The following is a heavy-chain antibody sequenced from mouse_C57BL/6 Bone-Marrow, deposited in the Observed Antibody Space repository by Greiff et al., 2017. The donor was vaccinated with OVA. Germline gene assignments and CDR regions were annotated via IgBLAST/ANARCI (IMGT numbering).Heavy chain of an antibody. CDR3: ARGSYYGSSPWFAY. CDR2: IDPSDSYT. CDR1: GYTFTSYW. D-gene: IGHD1-1*01. V-gene: IGHV1-50*01. Sequence: VQLQQPGAELVKPGASVKLSCKASGYTFTSYWMQWVKQRPGQGLEWIGEIDPSDSYTNYNQKFKGKATLTVDTSSSTAYMQLSSLTSEDSAVYYCARGSYYGSSPWFAYWGQGTLVTVSA. J-gene: IGHJ3*01.